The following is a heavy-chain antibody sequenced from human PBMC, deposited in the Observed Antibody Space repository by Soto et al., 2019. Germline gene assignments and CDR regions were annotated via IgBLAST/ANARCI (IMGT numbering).Heavy chain of an antibody. CDR2: IDYNGIP. D-gene: IGHD6-13*01. CDR3: ARVLPGHSWSHLRFDP. Sequence: PSETLSLTCTVSGGSVSSGSYYWSWIRQPPGKGLDWIGNIDYNGIPNYNPSLKSRVTVSLDTAKNQFSLKVNSGTTADTAIYSWARVLPGHSWSHLRFDPWGQGTLVTVSS. J-gene: IGHJ5*02. CDR1: GGSVSSGSYY. V-gene: IGHV4-61*01.